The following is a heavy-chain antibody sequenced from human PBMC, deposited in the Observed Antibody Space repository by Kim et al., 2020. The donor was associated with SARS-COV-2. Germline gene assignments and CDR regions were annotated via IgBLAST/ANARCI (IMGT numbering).Heavy chain of an antibody. CDR1: GFTFSSYS. CDR2: ISSSSSYI. CDR3: AREEGGPRYDYVWGSYWYFDL. D-gene: IGHD3-16*01. J-gene: IGHJ2*01. V-gene: IGHV3-21*01. Sequence: GGSLRLSCAASGFTFSSYSMNWVRQAPGKGLEWVSSISSSSSYIYYADSVKGRFTISRDNAKNSLYLQMNSLRAEDTAVYYCAREEGGPRYDYVWGSYWYFDLWGRGTLVTVSS.